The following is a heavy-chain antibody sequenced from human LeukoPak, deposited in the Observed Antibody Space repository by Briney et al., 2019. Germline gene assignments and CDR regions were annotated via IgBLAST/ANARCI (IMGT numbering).Heavy chain of an antibody. J-gene: IGHJ4*02. Sequence: GGSLRLSCAASGFIFSSYGMHWVRQAPGKGLEWVAVISYDGSNKYYADSVKGRFTISRDNSKNTLYLQMNSLRAEDTAVYYCAPRDDYWGQGTLVTVSS. CDR3: APRDDY. V-gene: IGHV3-30*03. CDR1: GFIFSSYG. CDR2: ISYDGSNK.